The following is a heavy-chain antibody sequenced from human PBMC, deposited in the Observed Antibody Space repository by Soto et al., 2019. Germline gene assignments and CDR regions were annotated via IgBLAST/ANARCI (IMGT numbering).Heavy chain of an antibody. Sequence: QVQLVQSGAEVKKPGASVKVSCKASGYTFTGYYMHWVRQAPGQGLEWMGWINPNSGGTNYEQKFQGWVTMTRDTSISTAYMELSRLRSDDTAVYYCAREDGSSTFDIWGQGTMVTVSS. V-gene: IGHV1-2*04. CDR1: GYTFTGYY. J-gene: IGHJ3*02. CDR2: INPNSGGT. CDR3: AREDGSSTFDI.